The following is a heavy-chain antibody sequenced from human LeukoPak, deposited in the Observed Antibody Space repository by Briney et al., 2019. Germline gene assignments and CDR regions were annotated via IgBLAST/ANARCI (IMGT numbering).Heavy chain of an antibody. CDR2: INSDGSST. J-gene: IGHJ6*03. Sequence: GGSLRLSCAASGFTFSSYWMHWVRQAPGKGLVWVSRINSDGSSTSYADSVKGRFTISRDNSKNTLYLQMNSLRAEDTAVYYCAGDRRSRPKNYYYYYYMDVWGKGTTVTVSS. CDR1: GFTFSSYW. D-gene: IGHD6-13*01. V-gene: IGHV3-74*01. CDR3: AGDRRSRPKNYYYYYYMDV.